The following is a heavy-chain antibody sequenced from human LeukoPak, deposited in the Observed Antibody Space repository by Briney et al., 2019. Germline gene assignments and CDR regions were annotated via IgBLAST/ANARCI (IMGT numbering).Heavy chain of an antibody. CDR1: GFSVSTNY. Sequence: GGSLRLSCAASGFSVSTNYMSWVRQAPGKGLEWVSVIHSGGNTFYADSVKGRFTISRDNSKETLYLQMNSLRVEDTAIYYCAREAPYPRIVGGGLRGFDYWGQGTLVTVSS. V-gene: IGHV3-53*01. CDR3: AREAPYPRIVGGGLRGFDY. D-gene: IGHD1-26*01. J-gene: IGHJ4*02. CDR2: IHSGGNT.